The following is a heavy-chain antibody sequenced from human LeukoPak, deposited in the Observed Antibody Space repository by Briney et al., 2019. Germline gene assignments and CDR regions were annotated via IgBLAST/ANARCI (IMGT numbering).Heavy chain of an antibody. D-gene: IGHD3-9*01. CDR2: ISSSGSTI. Sequence: GGSLRLSCAASGFTFSDYYMSWIRQAPGKGLEWVSYISSSGSTIYYADSVKGRFTISRDNAKNSLYLQMNSLRAEDTAVYYCARASLRYFLPGAFDIWGQGTMVTVSS. CDR1: GFTFSDYY. J-gene: IGHJ3*02. CDR3: ARASLRYFLPGAFDI. V-gene: IGHV3-11*01.